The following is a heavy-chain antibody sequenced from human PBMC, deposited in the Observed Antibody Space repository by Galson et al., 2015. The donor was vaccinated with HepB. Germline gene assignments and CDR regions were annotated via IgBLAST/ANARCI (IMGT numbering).Heavy chain of an antibody. CDR2: INAGNGNT. Sequence: SVKVSCKASGYTFTSYAMHWVRQAPGQRLEWMGWINAGNGNTKYSQKFQGRVTITRDTSASTAYMELSSLRSEDTAVYYCAREGSYYYGSGSPYFDYRGQGTLVTVSS. CDR3: AREGSYYYGSGSPYFDY. D-gene: IGHD3-10*01. V-gene: IGHV1-3*01. CDR1: GYTFTSYA. J-gene: IGHJ4*02.